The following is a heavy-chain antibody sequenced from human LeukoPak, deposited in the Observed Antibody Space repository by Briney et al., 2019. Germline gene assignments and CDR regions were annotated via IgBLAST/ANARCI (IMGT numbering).Heavy chain of an antibody. V-gene: IGHV1-46*01. J-gene: IGHJ4*02. CDR3: ARSEIYGDYGGLDF. CDR1: GYIFTNYY. CDR2: INLSGGTT. D-gene: IGHD4-17*01. Sequence: ASVKVSCKASGYIFTNYYIRWVRQAPGQGLEWMGIINLSGGTTIYAQNFQGRVTMTRDMSTSTVYIELSSLRSEDTAIFYCARSEIYGDYGGLDFWGQGTLVTVSS.